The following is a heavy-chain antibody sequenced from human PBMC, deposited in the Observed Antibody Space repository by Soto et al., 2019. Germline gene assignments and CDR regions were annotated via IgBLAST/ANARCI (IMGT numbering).Heavy chain of an antibody. V-gene: IGHV1-18*01. CDR3: ARDHGGYSSSYYFDY. D-gene: IGHD6-13*01. Sequence: QVQLVQSGAEVKKPGASVKVSCKASGYSCTSYAISWVRQARGQGLEWMGWISAYNGNTNYAQKLQGRVTMTTDTSTTTAYTELRSLRSDDTAVYYCARDHGGYSSSYYFDYWGQGTLVTVSS. CDR1: GYSCTSYA. CDR2: ISAYNGNT. J-gene: IGHJ4*02.